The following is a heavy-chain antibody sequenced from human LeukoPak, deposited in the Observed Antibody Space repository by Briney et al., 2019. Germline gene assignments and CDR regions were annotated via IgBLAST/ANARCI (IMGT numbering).Heavy chain of an antibody. CDR2: ISYDGSNK. CDR1: GFTFSSYA. Sequence: GGSLRLSCAASGFTFSSYAMHWVREAPGKGLEWVAVISYDGSNKYYADSVKGRFTISRDNSKITLYLQMNSLRAEDTAVYYCARESGNYFDCWGQGTLVTVSS. D-gene: IGHD3-3*01. J-gene: IGHJ4*02. CDR3: ARESGNYFDC. V-gene: IGHV3-30-3*01.